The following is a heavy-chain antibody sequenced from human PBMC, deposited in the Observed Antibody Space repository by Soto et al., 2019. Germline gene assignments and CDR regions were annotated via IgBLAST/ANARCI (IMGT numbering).Heavy chain of an antibody. CDR1: GFTFSSYG. CDR3: ARDELLTGTFDY. Sequence: QVQLVESGGGVVQPGRSLRLSCAASGFTFSSYGMHWVRQAPGKGLEWVAVIWYDGSNKHYADSVKGRFTISRDNSKNTLYLQMNSLRAEDTAVYYCARDELLTGTFDYWGQGTLVTVSS. D-gene: IGHD1-1*01. V-gene: IGHV3-33*01. J-gene: IGHJ4*02. CDR2: IWYDGSNK.